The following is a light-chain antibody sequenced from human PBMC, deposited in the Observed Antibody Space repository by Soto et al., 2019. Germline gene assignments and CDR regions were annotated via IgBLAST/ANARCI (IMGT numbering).Light chain of an antibody. V-gene: IGKV3-20*01. Sequence: EIVLTQSPGTLSLSPGERATLSCRASQSVSSSYLAWYQQKPGQAPRLLIYRASSRATGIPDRFSGSGSGTDFTLTISRLEPEDFAVYYCQHEGTFGQGTKVEIK. J-gene: IGKJ1*01. CDR1: QSVSSSY. CDR2: RAS. CDR3: QHEGT.